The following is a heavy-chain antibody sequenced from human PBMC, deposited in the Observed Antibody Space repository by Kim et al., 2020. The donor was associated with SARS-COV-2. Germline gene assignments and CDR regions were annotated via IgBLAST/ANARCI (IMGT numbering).Heavy chain of an antibody. CDR2: ISYEGSKK. Sequence: GGSLRLSCEVSGFNFNNYGMHWVRQAAGKGLEWLAFISYEGSKKFYAEALKGRFTISRDSCKNTLYLQLNSLQTEDTAVYYCARASVLFYF. CDR1: GFNFNNYG. D-gene: IGHD2-21*01. V-gene: IGHV3-30*03. J-gene: IGHJ2*01. CDR3: ARASVLFYF.